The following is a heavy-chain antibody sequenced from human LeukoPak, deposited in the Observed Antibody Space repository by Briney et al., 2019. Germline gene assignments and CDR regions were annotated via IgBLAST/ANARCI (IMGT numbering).Heavy chain of an antibody. CDR3: ARNYAVRYFDL. CDR2: IYASGST. D-gene: IGHD1-7*01. Sequence: KASETLSLTCTVSGGSISSYYWSWIRQPAGKGQEWIGRIYASGSTNYNPSLTSRVTMSVDTSKNQFSLKLSSVTAADTAVYYCARNYAVRYFDLWGRGTLVTVSS. CDR1: GGSISSYY. J-gene: IGHJ2*01. V-gene: IGHV4-4*07.